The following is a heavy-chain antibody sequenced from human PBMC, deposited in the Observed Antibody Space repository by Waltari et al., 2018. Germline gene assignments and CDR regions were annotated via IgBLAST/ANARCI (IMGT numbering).Heavy chain of an antibody. V-gene: IGHV4-39*01. J-gene: IGHJ4*02. CDR1: GGSISSTNYY. CDR3: ARHRDIVATMFDY. Sequence: QLQLEESGPGLVKPSETLSLTCTVSGGSISSTNYYWGWIRQPPGKGLEWIGTIYYSGRTYYTPALKSRVTISVATSKNQFSLKLSSVTAADTAVYYCARHRDIVATMFDYWGQGTLVTVSS. D-gene: IGHD5-12*01. CDR2: IYYSGRT.